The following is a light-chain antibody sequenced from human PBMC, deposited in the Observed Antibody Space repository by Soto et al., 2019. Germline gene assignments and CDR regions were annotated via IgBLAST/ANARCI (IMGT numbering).Light chain of an antibody. J-gene: IGKJ4*01. Sequence: IQLTQSPSFLSASVGDRVTITCRASQGISSYLAWYQQKPGKAPKLLIYAASTLQSGVPSRFSGSESGTEFTLTISSLQPEDFETYYCQQLNTYPFTFGGGTKV. CDR2: AAS. CDR1: QGISSY. CDR3: QQLNTYPFT. V-gene: IGKV1-9*01.